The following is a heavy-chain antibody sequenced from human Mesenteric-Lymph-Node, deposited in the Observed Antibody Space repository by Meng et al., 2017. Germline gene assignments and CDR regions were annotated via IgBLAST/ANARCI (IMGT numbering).Heavy chain of an antibody. CDR2: ISYDGNKK. CDR1: GFTFSSYG. V-gene: IGHV3-30*18. CDR3: AKSLEAAATGFDY. D-gene: IGHD2-15*01. J-gene: IGHJ4*02. Sequence: QVQLVESGGGVVQPGRSLRLSCAASGFTFSSYGMHWVRQAPVKGLEWVALISYDGNKKYYGDSVKGRFTISRDISKNTLYLQMNSLRPEDTAVYFCAKSLEAAATGFDYWGQGTLVTVSS.